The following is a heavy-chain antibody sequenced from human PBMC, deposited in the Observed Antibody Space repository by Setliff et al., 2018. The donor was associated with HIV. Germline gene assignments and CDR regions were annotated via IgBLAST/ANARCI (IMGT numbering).Heavy chain of an antibody. CDR2: INHSGST. CDR3: AREGTMVRGASDY. CDR1: SGSISSGTYY. V-gene: IGHV4-39*07. Sequence: PSETLSLTCTVSSGSISSGTYYWSWIRQPPGKGLEWIGEINHSGSTNYNPSLKSRVTISVDTSKNQFSLNLSSVTAADTAVYYCAREGTMVRGASDYWGQGTPVTVSS. J-gene: IGHJ4*02. D-gene: IGHD3-10*01.